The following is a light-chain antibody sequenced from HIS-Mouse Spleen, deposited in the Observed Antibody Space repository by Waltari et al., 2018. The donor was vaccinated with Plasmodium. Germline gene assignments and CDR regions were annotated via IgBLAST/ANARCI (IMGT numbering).Light chain of an antibody. J-gene: IGLJ3*02. CDR2: EGS. Sequence: QSALTQPASVSGSPGQSITISCTGTSRDVGSYNLVSWYHQNPGKAPKLMIYEGSKRPSGVSNRFSGSKSGNTASLTISGLQAEDEADYYCCSYAGSSTWVFGGGTKLTVL. CDR3: CSYAGSSTWV. V-gene: IGLV2-23*01. CDR1: SRDVGSYNL.